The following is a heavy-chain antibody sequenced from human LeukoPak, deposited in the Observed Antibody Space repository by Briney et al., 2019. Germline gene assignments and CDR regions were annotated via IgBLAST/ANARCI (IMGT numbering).Heavy chain of an antibody. CDR2: IYYSGST. J-gene: IGHJ5*02. CDR1: GGSISSGDYY. Sequence: SETLSLTCTVSGGSISSGDYYWSWIRQPPGKGLEWIGSIYYSGSTYYNPSLKSRVSVSLDTSKNLFSLKLSSVTAADTAVYYCARAFRIAASGSWFDPWGQGTLVTVSS. CDR3: ARAFRIAASGSWFDP. V-gene: IGHV4-39*07. D-gene: IGHD6-13*01.